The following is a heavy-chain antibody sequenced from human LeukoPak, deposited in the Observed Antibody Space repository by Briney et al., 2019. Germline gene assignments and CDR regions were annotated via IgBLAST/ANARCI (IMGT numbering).Heavy chain of an antibody. CDR3: ARGRATIYRNYMDV. V-gene: IGHV4-61*01. J-gene: IGHJ6*03. CDR1: GGSISSGSYY. CDR2: IYYSGST. Sequence: SQTLSLTCTVSGGSISSGSYYWSWIRQPPGKGLEWIGYIYYSGSTNYNPSLKSRVTISVDTSKNQFSLKLSSVTAADTAVYYCARGRATIYRNYMDVWGKGTTVTVSS. D-gene: IGHD5-24*01.